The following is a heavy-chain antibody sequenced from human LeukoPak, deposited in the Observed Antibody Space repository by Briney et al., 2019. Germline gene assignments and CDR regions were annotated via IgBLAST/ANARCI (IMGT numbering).Heavy chain of an antibody. CDR2: IRQDGGET. CDR3: ARDVDKDSGSAPGGF. J-gene: IGHJ4*02. Sequence: PGGSLRLSCEASGLTFSRDWMGWVRQAPGKGLEWVANIRQDGGETYYGDSVKGRFIISRDNAKNSLFLQMNRLRAEDTAVYYCARDVDKDSGSAPGGFWGQGTLVTVSS. V-gene: IGHV3-7*01. CDR1: GLTFSRDW. D-gene: IGHD1-26*01.